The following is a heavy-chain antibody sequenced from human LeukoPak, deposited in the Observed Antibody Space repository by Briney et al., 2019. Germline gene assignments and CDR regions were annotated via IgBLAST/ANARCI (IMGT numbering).Heavy chain of an antibody. D-gene: IGHD3-22*01. Sequence: SETLSLTCTVSGGSISGYYWSWIRQPPGKGLEWIGYIYYSGSTNYNPSLKSRVTISVDTSKNQFSLKLSSVTAADTAVYYCARVRYYYDSSGYYLHDAFDIWGQGTMVTVSS. CDR3: ARVRYYYDSSGYYLHDAFDI. V-gene: IGHV4-59*01. J-gene: IGHJ3*02. CDR1: GGSISGYY. CDR2: IYYSGST.